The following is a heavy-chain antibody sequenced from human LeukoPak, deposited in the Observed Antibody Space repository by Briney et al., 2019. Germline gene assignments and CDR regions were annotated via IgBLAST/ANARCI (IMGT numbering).Heavy chain of an antibody. CDR1: GFTFKDYA. CDR2: ISWNGGSI. CDR3: TRDLMDYDVSTGLHHYYMDV. D-gene: IGHD3-9*01. J-gene: IGHJ6*02. Sequence: GRSLRLSCAASGFTFKDYAVEWVRQAPGKGLEWVSGISWNGGSIDYADSVKGRFTISRDNAKNSLYLQMNSLRAEDTALYYCTRDLMDYDVSTGLHHYYMDVWGQGTTVTVSS. V-gene: IGHV3-9*01.